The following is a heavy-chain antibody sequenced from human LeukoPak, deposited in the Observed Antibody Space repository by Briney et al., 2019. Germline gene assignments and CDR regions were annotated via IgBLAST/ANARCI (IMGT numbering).Heavy chain of an antibody. D-gene: IGHD4/OR15-4a*01. Sequence: PSETLSLTCAVSGGSITSHYWNWIRQPPGKELEWIGYIYFSGSTDYNPSLKGRVTISVDTSKNQFSLNLNSVTAADTAVYYCARERGAGGFDCWGQGTLVTVST. CDR1: GGSITSHY. CDR3: ARERGAGGFDC. V-gene: IGHV4-59*11. J-gene: IGHJ4*02. CDR2: IYFSGST.